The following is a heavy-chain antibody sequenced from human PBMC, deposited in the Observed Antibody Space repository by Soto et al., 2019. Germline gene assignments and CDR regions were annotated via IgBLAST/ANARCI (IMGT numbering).Heavy chain of an antibody. CDR2: IIPIFGTA. CDR1: GGTFSSYA. CDR3: ARVLQQLGGRGNWFDP. V-gene: IGHV1-69*13. Sequence: ASVKVSCKASGGTFSSYAISWVRQAPGQGLEWMGGIIPIFGTANYAQKFQGRVTITADESTSTAYMELSSLRSEDTAVYYCARVLQQLGGRGNWFDPWGQGTLATVSS. D-gene: IGHD6-13*01. J-gene: IGHJ5*02.